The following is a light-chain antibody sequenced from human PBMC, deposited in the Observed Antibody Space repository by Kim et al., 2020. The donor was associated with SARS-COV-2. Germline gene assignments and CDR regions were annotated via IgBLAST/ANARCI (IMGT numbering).Light chain of an antibody. CDR3: QSYDSSLRVV. CDR2: GNS. V-gene: IGLV1-40*01. Sequence: QLVLTQPPSVSGAPGQRVTISCSGSSSNIGAGYDVHWYQQLPGTAPKFLIYGNSNRPSGVPDRFSGSKSGTSASLAITGLQAEDEADYYCQSYDSSLRVVFGGGTKLTVL. J-gene: IGLJ2*01. CDR1: SSNIGAGYD.